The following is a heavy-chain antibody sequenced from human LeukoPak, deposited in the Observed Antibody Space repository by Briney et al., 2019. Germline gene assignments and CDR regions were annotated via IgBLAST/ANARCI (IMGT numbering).Heavy chain of an antibody. Sequence: SETLSLTCAVYGGSFSGHYWSWIRQPPGMGLEWIGEVNHSGDTHYNPSLKSRVTMSVDTSKNQFSLKLSSVTAADTAVYFCASPPLDAFDVWGQGTMVTVSS. J-gene: IGHJ3*01. V-gene: IGHV4-34*01. CDR3: ASPPLDAFDV. CDR2: VNHSGDT. CDR1: GGSFSGHY.